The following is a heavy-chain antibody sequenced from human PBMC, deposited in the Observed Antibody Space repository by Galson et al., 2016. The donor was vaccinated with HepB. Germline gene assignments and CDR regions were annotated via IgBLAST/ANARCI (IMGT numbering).Heavy chain of an antibody. CDR1: GFTLDNYA. CDR3: AKDIGRGTAYYFYGMDV. J-gene: IGHJ6*04. Sequence: SLRLSCAASGFTLDNYAMHWVRQAPGKGLEWVSGISWNSGAIGYADSVQGRFTVSRDNAKNSLYLQMNSLRAEDTALYYCAKDIGRGTAYYFYGMDVWGKGATVTVSS. CDR2: ISWNSGAI. V-gene: IGHV3-9*01. D-gene: IGHD2-21*02.